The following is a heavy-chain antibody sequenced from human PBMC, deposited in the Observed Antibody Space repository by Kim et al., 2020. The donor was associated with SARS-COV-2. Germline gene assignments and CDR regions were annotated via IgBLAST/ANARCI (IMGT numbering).Heavy chain of an antibody. CDR3: ARRETRALFTSD. V-gene: IGHV4-59*08. D-gene: IGHD3-10*02. CDR2: VYFRGTT. J-gene: IGHJ1*01. CDR1: GDSMSADY. Sequence: SETLSLTCTVSGDSMSADYWNWIRQSPGKGLEWIGYVYFRGTTSYNPSLKSRVTISIDMSKSQFSLKLNSVTAADTAVYYCARRETRALFTSDWG.